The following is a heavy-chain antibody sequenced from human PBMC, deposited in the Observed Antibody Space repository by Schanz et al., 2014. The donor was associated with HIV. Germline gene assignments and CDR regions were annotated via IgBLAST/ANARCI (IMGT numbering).Heavy chain of an antibody. CDR3: VRAASFHFDKEGYYRNWYFDF. V-gene: IGHV1-8*02. CDR1: GYTFFDYD. D-gene: IGHD1-26*01. CDR2: VNPESGNT. Sequence: QVQLVQSGPEVKKPGASVRVSCETSGYTFFDYDINWVRQAPGQGLEWMGWVNPESGNTGMADKFRGRLTLARFTPTGTAYMDLDSLRSEDPAIYYCVRAASFHFDKEGYYRNWYFDFWGRGTLVAVSS. J-gene: IGHJ2*01.